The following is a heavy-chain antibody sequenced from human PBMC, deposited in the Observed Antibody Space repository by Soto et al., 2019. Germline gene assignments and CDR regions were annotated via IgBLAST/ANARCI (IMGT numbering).Heavy chain of an antibody. CDR2: ILSRGGT. V-gene: IGHV4-61*08. Sequence: QVQLQESGPGLVKPSGTLSLTCSVSGDSVSRDAYYWTWIRQPPGKTLEWVGFILSRGGTSTNPSLRSRLSISVDTARNQFSMRLTSVTAAATGVYFCAKGFSSGLYVDSWGRGTLVTVSS. CDR1: GDSVSRDAYY. D-gene: IGHD6-19*01. CDR3: AKGFSSGLYVDS. J-gene: IGHJ4*02.